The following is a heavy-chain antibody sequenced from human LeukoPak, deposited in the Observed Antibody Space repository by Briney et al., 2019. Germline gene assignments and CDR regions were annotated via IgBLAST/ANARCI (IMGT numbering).Heavy chain of an antibody. J-gene: IGHJ6*02. Sequence: SGGSLRLSCAASGSTFSSYEMNWVRQAPGKGLEWVSYISGSGGTKHYADSVKGRFTISRDNSKKTLYLQMSSLRAEDTAVYYCVKGTGTKYYYYGMDVWGQGTTVTVSS. CDR1: GSTFSSYE. CDR2: ISGSGGTK. V-gene: IGHV3-48*03. D-gene: IGHD3/OR15-3a*01. CDR3: VKGTGTKYYYYGMDV.